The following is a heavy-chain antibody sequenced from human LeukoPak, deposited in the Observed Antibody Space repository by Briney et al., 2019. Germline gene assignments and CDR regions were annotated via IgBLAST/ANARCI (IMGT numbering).Heavy chain of an antibody. CDR2: INAGNGDT. J-gene: IGHJ4*02. Sequence: ASVKVSCKASGYTFTSYGISWVRQAPGQGLEWMGWINAGNGDTKYSQKFQGKVTITWDTSASTDYMELRSLRSEDTAVYYCARAQLGSNRPGDYWGQGTLVTVSS. CDR1: GYTFTSYG. CDR3: ARAQLGSNRPGDY. D-gene: IGHD6-13*01. V-gene: IGHV1-18*01.